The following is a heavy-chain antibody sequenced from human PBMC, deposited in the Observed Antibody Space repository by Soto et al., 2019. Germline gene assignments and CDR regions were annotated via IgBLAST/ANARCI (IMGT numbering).Heavy chain of an antibody. D-gene: IGHD1-20*01. Sequence: PGGSLRLSCEASGFTFKTYWLSWVRQAPGKGLEWLANMKEDANKKYYADSVKGRLTTLGDSAGSALLLRMDSQRAEDTAVYLCAADNTSRHAAFDIWGRGTMVAVSS. CDR1: GFTFKTYW. V-gene: IGHV3-7*01. CDR2: MKEDANKK. J-gene: IGHJ3*02. CDR3: AADNTSRHAAFDI.